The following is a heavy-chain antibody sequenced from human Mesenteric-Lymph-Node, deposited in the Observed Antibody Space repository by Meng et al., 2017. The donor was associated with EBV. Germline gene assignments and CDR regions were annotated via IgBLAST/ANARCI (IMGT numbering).Heavy chain of an antibody. D-gene: IGHD2-2*01. J-gene: IGHJ5*02. CDR3: ARIVVPAATNNWFDP. V-gene: IGHV4-61*01. CDR2: IYYSGST. CDR1: GGSVSSGSYY. Sequence: VHLQASGPGLVQPSETLSLTCTVSGGSVSSGSYYCSWIRQPPGKGLEWIGYIYYSGSTNYHPSLKSRVTISVDTSKNQFSLKLSSVTAADTAVYYCARIVVPAATNNWFDPWGQGTLVTVSS.